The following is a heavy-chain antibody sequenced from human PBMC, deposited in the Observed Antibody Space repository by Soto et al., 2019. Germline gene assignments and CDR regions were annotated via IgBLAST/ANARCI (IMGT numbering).Heavy chain of an antibody. J-gene: IGHJ4*02. CDR3: ARAEDTMVRGVNY. V-gene: IGHV3-66*01. CDR1: GFTVSSNY. CDR2: IYSGGRT. D-gene: IGHD3-10*01. Sequence: GGSLRLSCAASGFTVSSNYMGWVRQAPGKGLEWVSVIYSGGRTYYADSVKGRFTVSRDNSKNTLYLQMNSLRAEDTAVYYCARAEDTMVRGVNYWGQGTLVTVSS.